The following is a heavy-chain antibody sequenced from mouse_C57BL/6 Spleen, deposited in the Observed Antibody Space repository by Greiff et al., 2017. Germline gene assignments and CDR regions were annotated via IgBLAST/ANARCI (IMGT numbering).Heavy chain of an antibody. V-gene: IGHV1-50*01. D-gene: IGHD2-4*01. CDR3: ARGQRDYGYAMDY. CDR2: IDPSDSYT. CDR1: GYTFTSYW. J-gene: IGHJ4*01. Sequence: QVQLQQPGAELVKPGASVKLSCKASGYTFTSYWMQWVKQRPGQGLEWIGEIDPSDSYTNYNQKFKGKATLTVDTSSSTAYMQLSSLTSEDSAVYYWARGQRDYGYAMDYWGQGTSVTVSS.